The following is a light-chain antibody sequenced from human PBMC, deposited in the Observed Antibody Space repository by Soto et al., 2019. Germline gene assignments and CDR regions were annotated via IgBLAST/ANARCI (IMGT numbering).Light chain of an antibody. J-gene: IGKJ1*01. CDR1: QTISSW. Sequence: DIHVTQSPATLSLSLGERVTVTCRASQTISSWLAWYQQKPGKAPKLLIYGASSLESGVPYRFSGSGSGTEFTLTISSLEPEDFAAYYCQQYGSYSEAFGQGTKVDIK. CDR2: GAS. CDR3: QQYGSYSEA. V-gene: IGKV1-5*03.